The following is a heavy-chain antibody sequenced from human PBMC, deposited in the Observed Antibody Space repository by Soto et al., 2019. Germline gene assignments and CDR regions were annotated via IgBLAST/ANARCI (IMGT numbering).Heavy chain of an antibody. J-gene: IGHJ6*04. CDR1: GGSFSGYY. CDR3: ARGINRYFEW. D-gene: IGHD3-9*01. V-gene: IGHV4-34*01. Sequence: SETLSLTCAVYGGSFSGYYWSWIRQPPGKGLEWIGEINHSGSTNYNPSLKSRVTISVDTSKNQFSLKLSSVTAADTAVYYCARGINRYFEWWGKGTTVTVSS. CDR2: INHSGST.